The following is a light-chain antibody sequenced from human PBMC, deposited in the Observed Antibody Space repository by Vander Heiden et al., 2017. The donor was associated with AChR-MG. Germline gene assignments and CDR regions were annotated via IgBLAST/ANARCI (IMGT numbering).Light chain of an antibody. Sequence: QSALTQPASLSVFPGQPLTISCTRSSTAAGGYDYVSWYQQRPGKAPRLLIFEVTKRPSGISNRFSGSKSDNTAFLTISGLQIEDEGDFYCASYTSGNTLVLFGGGTKLTVL. V-gene: IGLV2-14*03. J-gene: IGLJ2*01. CDR2: EVT. CDR1: STAAGGYDY. CDR3: ASYTSGNTLVL.